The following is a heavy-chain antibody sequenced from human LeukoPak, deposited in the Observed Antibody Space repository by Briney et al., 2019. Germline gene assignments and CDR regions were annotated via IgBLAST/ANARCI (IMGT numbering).Heavy chain of an antibody. Sequence: GGSLRLSCAASGFTFSSYAMSWVRQAPGKGLEWVSAISGSGGSTYYADSVKGRFTISRDNSKNTLYLQMNSLRAEDTAVYYCAKGRGSSPRNYYYYMDVWGKGTTVTVSS. CDR2: ISGSGGST. CDR3: AKGRGSSPRNYYYYMDV. V-gene: IGHV3-23*01. D-gene: IGHD3-16*01. CDR1: GFTFSSYA. J-gene: IGHJ6*03.